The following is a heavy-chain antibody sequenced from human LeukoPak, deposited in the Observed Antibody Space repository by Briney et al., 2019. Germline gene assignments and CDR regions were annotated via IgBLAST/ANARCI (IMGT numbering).Heavy chain of an antibody. J-gene: IGHJ4*02. CDR1: GFTFSSYS. V-gene: IGHV3-21*01. D-gene: IGHD6-13*01. CDR2: ITSASRAM. Sequence: GGSLRLSCVASGFTFSSYSMNWVRQAPGKGLEWVSSITSASRAMFYADSVQGRFTISRDEAKNSLFLQMNNLRAEDTAVYHCVRDPAAGDSWGQGTLVTVSP. CDR3: VRDPAAGDS.